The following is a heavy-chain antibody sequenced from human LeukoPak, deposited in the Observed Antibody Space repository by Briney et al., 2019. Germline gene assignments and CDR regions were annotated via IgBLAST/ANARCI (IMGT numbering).Heavy chain of an antibody. V-gene: IGHV3-21*01. CDR3: ARDGNFYDY. D-gene: IGHD1-26*01. Sequence: GGSLRLSCAASGFTFSTYSMNWVRQAPGKGLEWVSSISSSSSGSSSYKYYADSVKGRFTISRDNAKNSLYLQMNSLRAEDTAVYYCARDGNFYDYWGQGTLVTVSS. CDR1: GFTFSTYS. J-gene: IGHJ4*02. CDR2: ISSSSSGSSSYK.